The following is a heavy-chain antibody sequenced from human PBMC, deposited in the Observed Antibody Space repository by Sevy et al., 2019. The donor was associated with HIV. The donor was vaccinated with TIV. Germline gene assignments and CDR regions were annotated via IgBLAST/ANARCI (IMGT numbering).Heavy chain of an antibody. Sequence: GGSLRLSCTASGFTFGDYAMSWIRQTPGRGLEWVGFIRSKTYGGTTEYAASVKDRFTISRDDSKSIAYLRMNSLKTEDTALYYCTRLRGTISAYYYFGMDVWGQGTTVTVSS. CDR3: TRLRGTISAYYYFGMDV. CDR1: GFTFGDYA. V-gene: IGHV3-49*03. CDR2: IRSKTYGGTT. J-gene: IGHJ6*02. D-gene: IGHD3-10*01.